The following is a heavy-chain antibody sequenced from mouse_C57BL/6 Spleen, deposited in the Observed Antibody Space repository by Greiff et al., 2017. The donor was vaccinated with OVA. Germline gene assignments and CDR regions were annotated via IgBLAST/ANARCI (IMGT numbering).Heavy chain of an antibody. CDR2: IWRGGST. CDR1: GFSLTSYG. CDR3: AKNRDYDGYYGYAMDY. J-gene: IGHJ4*01. V-gene: IGHV2-5*01. Sequence: QVQLQQSGPGLVQPSQSLSITCTVSGFSLTSYGVHWVRQSPGKGLEWLGVIWRGGSTDYNAAFMSRLSITKDNSKSQVFFKMNSLQADDTAIYYCAKNRDYDGYYGYAMDYWGQGTSVTVSS. D-gene: IGHD2-3*01.